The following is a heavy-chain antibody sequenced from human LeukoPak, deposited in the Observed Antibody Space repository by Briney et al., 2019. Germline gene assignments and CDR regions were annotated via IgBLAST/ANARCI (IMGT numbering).Heavy chain of an antibody. V-gene: IGHV3-48*01. J-gene: IGHJ4*02. Sequence: PGGSLRLSCVVSGFTFDSYSMNWVRQATGKGLEWISYISNSGSPIYYADSVKGRFTISRDKDKSSLYLQMNSLAADDTAVYYCARGLALGLTVTPKAFDYWGQGTLVTVSS. CDR1: GFTFDSYS. D-gene: IGHD4-11*01. CDR3: ARGLALGLTVTPKAFDY. CDR2: ISNSGSPI.